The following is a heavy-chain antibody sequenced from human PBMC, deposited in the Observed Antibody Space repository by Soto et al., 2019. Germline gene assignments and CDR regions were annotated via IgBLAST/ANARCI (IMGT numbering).Heavy chain of an antibody. V-gene: IGHV3-21*01. CDR1: GFTFSTYN. J-gene: IGHJ5*02. D-gene: IGHD2-21*02. Sequence: EVQLVESGGGLVKPGGSLRLSCAASGFTFSTYNLNWVRQAPGKGLEWVSSISSSSSYIYYAESGKGRFTISRDNAKNSLFLQMNSLRAEDTAVYYCARVRPPYCGGDCSWWFDPWGQGTLVTVSS. CDR3: ARVRPPYCGGDCSWWFDP. CDR2: ISSSSSYI.